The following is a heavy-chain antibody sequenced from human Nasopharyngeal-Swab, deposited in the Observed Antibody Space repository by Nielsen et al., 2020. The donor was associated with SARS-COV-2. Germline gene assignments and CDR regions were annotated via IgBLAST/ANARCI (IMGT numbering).Heavy chain of an antibody. Sequence: GESLKISCAPSGFTFNDYDIYWVRQTAGAGLEWVSSVGTAGDTHYQDSVQGRFPISRENAKNSVFLQMDSLRVGDTGIYFCARVLSRTSPYGMDVWGRGTQVTVSS. CDR2: VGTAGDT. J-gene: IGHJ6*01. CDR3: ARVLSRTSPYGMDV. CDR1: GFTFNDYD. V-gene: IGHV3-13*01. D-gene: IGHD2-2*01.